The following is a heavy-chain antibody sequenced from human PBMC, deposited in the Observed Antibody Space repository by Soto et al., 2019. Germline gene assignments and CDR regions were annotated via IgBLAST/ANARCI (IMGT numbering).Heavy chain of an antibody. CDR2: IDPVDSYT. CDR1: GYSFTNYW. Sequence: PGESLKISCKGSGYSFTNYWISWVRRMPGKGLEWMGNIDPVDSYTNYSPSFQGHVTFSVDTSISTAYLQWSSLKASDTAMYYCARIASIARNWFDPWGQGTLVTVSS. D-gene: IGHD6-13*01. V-gene: IGHV5-10-1*01. CDR3: ARIASIARNWFDP. J-gene: IGHJ5*02.